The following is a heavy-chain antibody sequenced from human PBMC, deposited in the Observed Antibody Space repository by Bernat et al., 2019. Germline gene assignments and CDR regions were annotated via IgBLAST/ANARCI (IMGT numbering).Heavy chain of an antibody. CDR2: ISYDGSNK. Sequence: VQLVESGGGLVQPGGSLRLSCAASGFTFSSYAMHWVRQAPGKGLEWVAVISYDGSNKYYADSVKGRFTISRDNSKNTLYLQMNSLRAEDTAVYYCARQNYDFWSGDFDYWGQGTLVTVSS. V-gene: IGHV3-30*01. D-gene: IGHD3-3*01. CDR3: ARQNYDFWSGDFDY. J-gene: IGHJ4*02. CDR1: GFTFSSYA.